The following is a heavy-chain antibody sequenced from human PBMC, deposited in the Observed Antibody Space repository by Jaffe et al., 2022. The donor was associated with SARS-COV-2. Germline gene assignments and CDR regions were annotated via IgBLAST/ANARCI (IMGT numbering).Heavy chain of an antibody. D-gene: IGHD3-22*01. V-gene: IGHV3-66*02. CDR3: ARDLTYYDSSLTFRGMDV. CDR1: GFTVSSNY. J-gene: IGHJ6*02. Sequence: EVQLVESGGGLVQPGGSLRLSCAASGFTVSSNYMSWVRQAPGKGLEWVSVIYSGGSTYYADSVKGRFTISRDNSKNTLYLQMNSLRAEDTAVYYCARDLTYYDSSLTFRGMDVWGQGTTVTVSS. CDR2: IYSGGST.